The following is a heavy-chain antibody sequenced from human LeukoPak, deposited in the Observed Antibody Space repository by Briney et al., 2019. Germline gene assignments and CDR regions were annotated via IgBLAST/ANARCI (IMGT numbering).Heavy chain of an antibody. CDR3: ARVGVDYWFDP. Sequence: PSQTLSLTCTVSGGSISSGDYYWSWIRPPPGKGLEWIGYIYYSGSTYYNPSLKSRVTISVDTSKNQFSLKLSSVTAADTAVYYCARVGVDYWFDPWGQGTLVTVSS. CDR1: GGSISSGDYY. D-gene: IGHD3-10*01. J-gene: IGHJ5*02. V-gene: IGHV4-30-4*08. CDR2: IYYSGST.